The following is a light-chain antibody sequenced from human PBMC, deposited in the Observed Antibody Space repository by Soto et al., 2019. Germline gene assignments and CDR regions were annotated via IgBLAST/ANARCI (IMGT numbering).Light chain of an antibody. J-gene: IGKJ1*01. V-gene: IGKV3-20*01. CDR3: QQYGSSST. CDR2: GAS. Sequence: EIVMTQSPATLSVVPGERATLSCRASQSVSSNLAWYQHKPGQAPRLLTYGASSRAAGIPDRLSASGSGTDFTLTISRLEPEDVAVYYCQQYGSSSTFGQGTKVDIK. CDR1: QSVSSN.